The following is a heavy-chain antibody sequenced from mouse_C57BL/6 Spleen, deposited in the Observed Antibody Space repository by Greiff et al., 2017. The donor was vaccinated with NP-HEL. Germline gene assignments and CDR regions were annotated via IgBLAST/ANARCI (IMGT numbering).Heavy chain of an antibody. CDR3: ARIPAYGSSYKGPLFAY. J-gene: IGHJ3*01. CDR1: GYAFSSYW. CDR2: IYPGDGDT. Sequence: QVQLQQSGAELVKPGASVKISCKASGYAFSSYWMNWVKQRPGKGLEWIGQIYPGDGDTNYNGKFKGKATLTADKSSSTVYMQLSSLTSEDSAVYFCARIPAYGSSYKGPLFAYWGQGTLVTVSA. D-gene: IGHD1-1*01. V-gene: IGHV1-80*01.